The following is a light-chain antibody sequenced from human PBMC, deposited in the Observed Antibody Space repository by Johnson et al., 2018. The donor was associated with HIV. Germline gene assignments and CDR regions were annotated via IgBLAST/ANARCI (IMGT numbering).Light chain of an antibody. Sequence: HSVLTQPPSVSAAPGQKVTISCSGSSSNIGRNYVSWYQQLPGTAPKLLIFDNNKRPSGIPDRFSASKSGTSATLGITGLQTGDEADYYCGTWDTSLSVGFVFGTGTKVTVL. V-gene: IGLV1-51*01. J-gene: IGLJ1*01. CDR2: DNN. CDR3: GTWDTSLSVGFV. CDR1: SSNIGRNY.